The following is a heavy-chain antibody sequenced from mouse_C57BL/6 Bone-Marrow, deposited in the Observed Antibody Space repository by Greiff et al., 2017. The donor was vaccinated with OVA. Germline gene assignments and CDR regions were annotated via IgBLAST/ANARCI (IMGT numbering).Heavy chain of an antibody. CDR2: IDPETCGT. V-gene: IGHV1-23*01. D-gene: IGHD1-1*01. J-gene: IGHJ1*03. Sequence: VQLQQSGAELVRPGASVKLSCKASGYTFTDYEMHCVKQTPVNGLEWIGAIDPETCGTAYNQKFKGKATLTADKSSSTAYMELRSLTSEDSAVYYCTRGIYYGSKWYFDVWGTGTTVTVSS. CDR1: GYTFTDYE. CDR3: TRGIYYGSKWYFDV.